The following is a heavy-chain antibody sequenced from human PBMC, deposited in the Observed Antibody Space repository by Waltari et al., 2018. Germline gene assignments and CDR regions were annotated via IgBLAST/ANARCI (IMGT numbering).Heavy chain of an antibody. J-gene: IGHJ4*02. CDR3: ARGNWNXXD. CDR2: INXDGSST. Sequence: LVESGGGLVQPGGSLRLSCAASGFTFSIXWXYWVRQAPGKGLVWVSHINXDGSSTXXXXSXKGRXXISRDNAKXTXYLQMNXXRAEDTAXYXXARGNWNXXDWGQGTXXXVXS. CDR1: GFTFSIXW. V-gene: IGHV3-74*03. D-gene: IGHD1-20*01.